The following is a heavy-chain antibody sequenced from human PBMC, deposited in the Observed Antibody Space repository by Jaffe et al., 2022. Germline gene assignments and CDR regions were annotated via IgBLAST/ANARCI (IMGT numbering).Heavy chain of an antibody. D-gene: IGHD4-17*01. V-gene: IGHV3-48*01. CDR1: GFTFSSYS. CDR2: ISSSSSTI. CDR3: ARARRGDYWVQNYYFDY. J-gene: IGHJ4*02. Sequence: EVQLVESGGGLVQPGGSLRLSCAASGFTFSSYSMNWVRQAPGKGLEWVSYISSSSSTIYYADSVKGRFTISRDNAKNSLYLQMNSLRAEDTAVYYCARARRGDYWVQNYYFDYWGQGTLVTVSS.